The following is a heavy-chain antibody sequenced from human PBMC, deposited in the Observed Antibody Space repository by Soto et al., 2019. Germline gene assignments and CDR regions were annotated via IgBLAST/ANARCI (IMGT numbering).Heavy chain of an antibody. Sequence: ASVKVSCKASGNSFTTYYMHWVRQAPGQGLEWMGIINPSGGRTTYAQKFHGRVTMTRDTSTNTFHMELSSLTSEDTAVYYCAGLYHYDSSGYYDYWGQGTLVTVSS. CDR2: INPSGGRT. CDR3: AGLYHYDSSGYYDY. V-gene: IGHV1-46*01. J-gene: IGHJ4*02. CDR1: GNSFTTYY. D-gene: IGHD3-22*01.